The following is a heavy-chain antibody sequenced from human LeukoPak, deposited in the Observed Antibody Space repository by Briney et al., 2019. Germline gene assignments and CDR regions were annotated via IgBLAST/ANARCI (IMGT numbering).Heavy chain of an antibody. CDR1: GFTFSSSA. CDR2: ISASGGST. J-gene: IGHJ4*02. Sequence: GGSLRLSCAASGFTFSSSAMSWVRQVPGKGLEWVSGISASGGSTNYADSVRGRFTISRDNSKNTLYLQMNSLRAEDTAVYYCAKDDSYTPYYDSSGYYYYWGQGTLVTVSS. CDR3: AKDDSYTPYYDSSGYYYY. V-gene: IGHV3-23*01. D-gene: IGHD3-22*01.